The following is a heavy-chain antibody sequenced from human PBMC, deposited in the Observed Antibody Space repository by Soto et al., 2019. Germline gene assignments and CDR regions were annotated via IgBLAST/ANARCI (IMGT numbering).Heavy chain of an antibody. CDR1: GYSFTSYW. CDR2: IDPSDSYT. Sequence: PGESLKISCKGSGYSFTSYWISWVRQMPGKGREWMGRIDPSDSYTKYSPSFQGQVTISADTSISTAYLQWSSLRASDTGMYYYARSRRRAYSSCWYSPSGYYNYGIDVWGQGTKVTVSS. D-gene: IGHD6-19*01. J-gene: IGHJ6*02. V-gene: IGHV5-10-1*04. CDR3: ARSRRRAYSSCWYSPSGYYNYGIDV.